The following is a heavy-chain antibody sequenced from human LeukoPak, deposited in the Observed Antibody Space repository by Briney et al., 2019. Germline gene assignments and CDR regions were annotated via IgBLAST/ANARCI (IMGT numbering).Heavy chain of an antibody. V-gene: IGHV3-15*01. J-gene: IGHJ4*02. CDR3: TSTLGY. CDR2: IREKTDGGTA. CDR1: GFTVSNVW. D-gene: IGHD3-16*01. Sequence: PGGSLRLSCAASGFTVSNVWMTWVRQASGEGVEWLGRIREKTDGGTAEYAAPVKDRFTISRDDSKNTLYLQMNSVKPEDTAVYYCTSTLGYWGQGTLVTVSS.